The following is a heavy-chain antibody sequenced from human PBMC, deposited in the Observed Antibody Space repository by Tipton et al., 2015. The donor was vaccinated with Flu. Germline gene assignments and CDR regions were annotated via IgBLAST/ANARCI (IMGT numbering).Heavy chain of an antibody. J-gene: IGHJ6*02. CDR2: IYYSGST. V-gene: IGHV4-39*07. D-gene: IGHD6-13*01. CDR1: GGSISSSSYY. Sequence: TLSLTCTVSGGSISSSSYYWGWIRQPPGKGLEWIGSIYYSGSTYYNPSLKSRVAISVDTSKNQFSLKVSSVTAADTAVYYCAREGSSWSGYYGMDVWGQGTTVTVS. CDR3: AREGSSWSGYYGMDV.